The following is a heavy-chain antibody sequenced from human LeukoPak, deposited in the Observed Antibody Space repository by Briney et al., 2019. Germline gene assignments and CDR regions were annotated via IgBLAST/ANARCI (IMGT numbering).Heavy chain of an antibody. J-gene: IGHJ3*02. CDR1: GYTLTELS. CDR2: FDPEDGET. CDR3: ATQRAYYYDSSGYYGAFDI. Sequence: GASVKVSCKVSGYTLTELSMHWVRQAPGKGLEWMGGFDPEDGETIYAQKFQGRVTMTEDTSTDTAYMELSSLRSEDTAVYYFATQRAYYYDSSGYYGAFDIWGQGTMVTVSS. V-gene: IGHV1-24*01. D-gene: IGHD3-22*01.